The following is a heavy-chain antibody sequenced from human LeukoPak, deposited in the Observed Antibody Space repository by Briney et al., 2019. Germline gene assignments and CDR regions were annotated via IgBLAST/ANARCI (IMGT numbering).Heavy chain of an antibody. CDR3: ARRKGFGEFLDAFDI. D-gene: IGHD3-10*01. CDR2: INTNTGNP. J-gene: IGHJ3*02. V-gene: IGHV7-4-1*02. Sequence: GASVKVSCKASGYTFTSYGISWVRQAPGQGLEWMGWINTNTGNPTYAQGFTGRFVFSLDTSVSTAYLQISSLKAEDTAVYYCARRKGFGEFLDAFDIWGQGTMVTVSS. CDR1: GYTFTSYG.